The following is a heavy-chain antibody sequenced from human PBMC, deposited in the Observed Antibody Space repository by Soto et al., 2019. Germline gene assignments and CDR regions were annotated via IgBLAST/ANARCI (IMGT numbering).Heavy chain of an antibody. CDR2: IYPGDSDT. V-gene: IGHV5-51*01. Sequence: PGESLKISCKGSGYSFTSYWIGWVRQMPGKGLEWMGIIYPGDSDTRYSPSFQGQVTISADKSISTAYLQWSSLKASDTAMYYCARLGYCGGDCYSGVAGYYYYYYGMDVWGQGTTVTVSS. J-gene: IGHJ6*02. D-gene: IGHD2-21*02. CDR3: ARLGYCGGDCYSGVAGYYYYYYGMDV. CDR1: GYSFTSYW.